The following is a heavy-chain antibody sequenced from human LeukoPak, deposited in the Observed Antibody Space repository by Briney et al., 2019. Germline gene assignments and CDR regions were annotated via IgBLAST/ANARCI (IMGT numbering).Heavy chain of an antibody. D-gene: IGHD6-13*01. CDR3: ARHHYSSSWYFAFDI. CDR1: GFTVSSNY. Sequence: GGSLRLSCAASGFTVSSNYMSWVRQAPGKGLEGVSVIYSGGGTYYADSVKGRFTISRDNSKNTLYLQMKSLRAEDTAVYYCARHHYSSSWYFAFDIWGQGTMVTVSS. V-gene: IGHV3-66*04. J-gene: IGHJ3*02. CDR2: IYSGGGT.